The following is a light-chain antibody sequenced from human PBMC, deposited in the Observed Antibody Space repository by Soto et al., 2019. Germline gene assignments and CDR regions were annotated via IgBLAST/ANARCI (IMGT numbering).Light chain of an antibody. CDR3: MVWHSSAWV. V-gene: IGLV5-45*01. J-gene: IGLJ3*02. CDR1: SGINLGSYR. CDR2: YHSDSSK. Sequence: QLVLTQPTSLSASPGASASLTCTLRSGINLGSYRIFWYQQRPERPPRYLLSYHSDSSKHQGSGVPSRFSGSKDASSNAGILVISVLESEDEADYYCMVWHSSAWVFGGGTKLTVL.